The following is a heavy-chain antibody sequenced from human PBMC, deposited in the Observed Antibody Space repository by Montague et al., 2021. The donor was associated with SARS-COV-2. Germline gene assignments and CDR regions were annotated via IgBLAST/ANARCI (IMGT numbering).Heavy chain of an antibody. CDR2: KHYSGIT. CDR3: VRDGYTHVDY. D-gene: IGHD5-24*01. Sequence: SETLSLTSTVSGDSISSSSYYWGWIRQPPGKGLEWIGNKHYSGITYNNPSLKNRVTMSVDTSKNQFSLKLSSVTAADTAVYYCVRDGYTHVDYWGQGTLVTVSS. V-gene: IGHV4-39*02. CDR1: GDSISSSSYY. J-gene: IGHJ4*02.